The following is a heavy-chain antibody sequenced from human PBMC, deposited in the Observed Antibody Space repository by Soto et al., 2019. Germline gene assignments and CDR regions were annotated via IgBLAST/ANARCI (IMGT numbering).Heavy chain of an antibody. D-gene: IGHD6-13*01. V-gene: IGHV4-31*03. Sequence: SETLSLTCTVYAGSISSVCYYWSWIRQHPGKGLEWIGYIYYSGSTYYNPSLKSRVTISVDTSKNQFSLKLSSVTAADTAVYYCARDLGGPIRSPGIAAAGTLDYWGQGTLVTVSS. CDR3: ARDLGGPIRSPGIAAAGTLDY. CDR1: AGSISSVCYY. CDR2: IYYSGST. J-gene: IGHJ4*02.